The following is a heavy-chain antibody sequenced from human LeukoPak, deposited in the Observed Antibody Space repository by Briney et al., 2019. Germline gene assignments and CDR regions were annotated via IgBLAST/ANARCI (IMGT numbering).Heavy chain of an antibody. CDR2: ISPYNGNT. Sequence: ASVKVSCKASGYTFTTYGITWVRQAPGQGLEWMGWISPYNGNTKYAQSLQGRFTMTTDTSTSTAYMELRSLRSDDTAVYYCATDPNLYDFLTGYSYYFDFWGQGTLVTVSS. D-gene: IGHD3-9*01. V-gene: IGHV1-18*01. CDR1: GYTFTTYG. CDR3: ATDPNLYDFLTGYSYYFDF. J-gene: IGHJ4*02.